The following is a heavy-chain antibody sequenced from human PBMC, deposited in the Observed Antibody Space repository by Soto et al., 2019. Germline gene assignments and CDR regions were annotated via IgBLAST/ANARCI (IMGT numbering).Heavy chain of an antibody. V-gene: IGHV2-26*01. CDR1: GFSLSNVRMG. Sequence: QVTLKESGPVLVKPTETLTLTCTVSGFSLSNVRMGVSWIRQPPGKALEWLAHIFSNDDKSYNTSLKSRLTISKDTSRSQVVLTMNNMDPVDTATYFCARLNVMLIESYIYAVDVWAQGTTVTVSS. CDR2: IFSNDDK. CDR3: ARLNVMLIESYIYAVDV. D-gene: IGHD3-10*01. J-gene: IGHJ6*02.